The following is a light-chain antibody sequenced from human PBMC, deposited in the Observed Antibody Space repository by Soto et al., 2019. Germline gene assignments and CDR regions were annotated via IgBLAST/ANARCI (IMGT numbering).Light chain of an antibody. J-gene: IGLJ3*02. CDR3: HSYDSSRSGWV. V-gene: IGLV1-40*01. Sequence: QSVVTQPPSVSGAPGQRVTISCTGSSSNIGAGYDVHWYQQLPGTAPKLLIYGNSNRPSGVPDRFSGAKSGTSASLAITGLQAEDEADYYCHSYDSSRSGWVFGGGTKLTVL. CDR2: GNS. CDR1: SSNIGAGYD.